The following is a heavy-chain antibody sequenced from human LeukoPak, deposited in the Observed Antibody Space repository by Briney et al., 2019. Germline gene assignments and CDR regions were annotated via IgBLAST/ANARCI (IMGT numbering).Heavy chain of an antibody. CDR3: ARDLEAYYYDSSGYPAFDI. D-gene: IGHD3-22*01. Sequence: GGSLRLSCAASGXTVSSNYMSWVRQAPGKGLEWVSVIYSGGSTYYADSVKGRFTISRHNSKNTLYLQMNSLRAEDTAVYYCARDLEAYYYDSSGYPAFDIWGQGTMVTVSS. J-gene: IGHJ3*02. CDR1: GXTVSSNY. CDR2: IYSGGST. V-gene: IGHV3-53*04.